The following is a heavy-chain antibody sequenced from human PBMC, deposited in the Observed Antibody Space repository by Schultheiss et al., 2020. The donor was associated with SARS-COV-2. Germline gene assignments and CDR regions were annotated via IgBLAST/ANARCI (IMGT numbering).Heavy chain of an antibody. D-gene: IGHD4-17*01. Sequence: SQTLSLTCTVSGGSISSGGYYWSWIRQHPGKGLEWIGYIYYSGSTNYNPSLKSRVTISVDTSKNQFSLKLSSVTAADTAVYYCARERSPINSGDYEDSNWFDPWGQGTLVTVSS. CDR3: ARERSPINSGDYEDSNWFDP. J-gene: IGHJ5*02. CDR1: GGSISSGGYY. V-gene: IGHV4-61*08. CDR2: IYYSGST.